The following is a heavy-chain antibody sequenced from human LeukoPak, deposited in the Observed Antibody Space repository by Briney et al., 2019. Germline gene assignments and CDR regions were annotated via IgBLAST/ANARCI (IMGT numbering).Heavy chain of an antibody. CDR2: IYYSGST. V-gene: IGHV4-59*01. CDR3: ARDQYYYGMDV. CDR1: GGSISSYY. Sequence: SETLSLTCTVSGGSISSYYWSWIRQPPGKGLEWIGYIYYSGSTNYNPSLKSRVTISVDTSKNQFSLRLSSVTAADTAVYYCARDQYYYGMDVWGQGTTVTVSS. J-gene: IGHJ6*02.